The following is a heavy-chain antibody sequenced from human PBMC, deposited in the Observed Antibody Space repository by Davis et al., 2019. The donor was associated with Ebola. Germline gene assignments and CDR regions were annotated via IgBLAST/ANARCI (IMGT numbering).Heavy chain of an antibody. D-gene: IGHD2-2*01. CDR2: INPSGGST. V-gene: IGHV1-46*01. CDR1: GYTFTSYY. J-gene: IGHJ6*04. CDR3: AREENIVVVPAARADYYYYGMDV. Sequence: ASVKVSCKASGYTFTSYYMHWVRQAPGQGLEWMGIINPSGGSTSYAQKFQGRVTMTRDTSTSTVYMELSSLRSEDTAVYYCAREENIVVVPAARADYYYYGMDVWGKGITVTVSS.